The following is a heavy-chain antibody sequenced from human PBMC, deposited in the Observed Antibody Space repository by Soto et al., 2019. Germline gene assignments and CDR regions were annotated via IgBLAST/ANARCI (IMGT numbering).Heavy chain of an antibody. J-gene: IGHJ4*02. CDR2: ISSSSSYI. CDR1: GFTFSSYS. V-gene: IGHV3-21*01. D-gene: IGHD6-19*01. Sequence: EVQLVESGGGLVKPGGSLRLSCAASGFTFSSYSMNWVRQAPGKGLEWVSSISSSSSYIYYADSVKGRFTISRDNAKNSLYLQMNSLRAEDTAVYYCARGGNGYSSGWTFDYWCQGTLVTVSS. CDR3: ARGGNGYSSGWTFDY.